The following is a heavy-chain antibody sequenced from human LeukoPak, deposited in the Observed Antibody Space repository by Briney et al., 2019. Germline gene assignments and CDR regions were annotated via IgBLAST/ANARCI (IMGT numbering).Heavy chain of an antibody. CDR1: GFTFSGYS. Sequence: GGSLRLSCAASGFTFSGYSMNWVRQAPGEGLEWVSSISSSSSYIYYADSVKGRFAISRDNAKNSLYLQMNSLRAEDTAVYYCARGYYDSSGYFPYYFDYWGQGTLVTVSS. CDR2: ISSSSSYI. D-gene: IGHD3-22*01. CDR3: ARGYYDSSGYFPYYFDY. J-gene: IGHJ4*02. V-gene: IGHV3-21*01.